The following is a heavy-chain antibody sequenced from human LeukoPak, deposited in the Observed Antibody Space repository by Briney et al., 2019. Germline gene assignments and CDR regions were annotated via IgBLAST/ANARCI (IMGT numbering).Heavy chain of an antibody. CDR1: GGSINSYY. V-gene: IGHV4-59*01. Sequence: SETLSLTCTVSGGSINSYYWSWIRQPPGKGLEWIGYIYYIGSTNYNPSLKSRVTILVDTSKNQFSLKLRYVTAADTAVYYCARSGLSRFDYWGQGTLVTVSS. CDR2: IYYIGST. D-gene: IGHD4/OR15-4a*01. CDR3: ARSGLSRFDY. J-gene: IGHJ4*02.